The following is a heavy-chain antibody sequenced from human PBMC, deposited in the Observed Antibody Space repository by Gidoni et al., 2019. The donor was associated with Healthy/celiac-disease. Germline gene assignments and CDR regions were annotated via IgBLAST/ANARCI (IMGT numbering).Heavy chain of an antibody. Sequence: VQLVQSGGGLVKPGGSLRLSCAASGFPPSSYSMNWGRQAPGKGLEWVSSISSSSSYIYYADSVKGRFTIARDNAKNSLYLQMNSLRAEDTAVYYCARDLGGYSYGSGAFDIWGQGTMVTVSS. CDR2: ISSSSSYI. D-gene: IGHD5-18*01. CDR3: ARDLGGYSYGSGAFDI. J-gene: IGHJ3*02. CDR1: GFPPSSYS. V-gene: IGHV3-21*01.